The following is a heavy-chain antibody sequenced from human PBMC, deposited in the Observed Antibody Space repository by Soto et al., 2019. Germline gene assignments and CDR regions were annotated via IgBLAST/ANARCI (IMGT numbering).Heavy chain of an antibody. Sequence: LSLTCTVSSGSITSYYWSWIRQPPGKGLEWIGYIYYSGSTSYNPSLKSRVTMSVDTSKNQFSLKLNSVTAADTAVYYCARHDSGWYYVDYWGQGALVTVSS. CDR2: IYYSGST. CDR1: SGSITSYY. V-gene: IGHV4-59*08. CDR3: ARHDSGWYYVDY. D-gene: IGHD6-19*01. J-gene: IGHJ4*02.